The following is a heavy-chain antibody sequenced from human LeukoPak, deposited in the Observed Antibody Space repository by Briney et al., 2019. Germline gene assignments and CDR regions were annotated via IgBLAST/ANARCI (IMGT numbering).Heavy chain of an antibody. CDR2: INHSGST. D-gene: IGHD6-13*01. J-gene: IGHJ6*03. CDR3: ASVRIAAARAGGWGVLSYHYMDV. Sequence: PSETLSLTCAVYGGSFSGYYWSWIRQPPGKGLEWIGEINHSGSTNYNPSLKSRVTISVDTSKNQFSLKLSSVTAADTAVYYCASVRIAAARAGGWGVLSYHYMDVWGKGTTVTVSS. V-gene: IGHV4-34*01. CDR1: GGSFSGYY.